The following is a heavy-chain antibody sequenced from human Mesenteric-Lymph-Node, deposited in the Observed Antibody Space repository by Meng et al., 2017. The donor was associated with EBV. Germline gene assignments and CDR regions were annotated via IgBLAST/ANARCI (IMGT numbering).Heavy chain of an antibody. V-gene: IGHV4-34*01. J-gene: IGHJ4*02. CDR3: ARIESIWGTYRKYYFDY. CDR2: STHNGIV. Sequence: VQLQQWGAGQLTPPETLSLTCAVYGGSFSGYYWSWIRQAPGQGLEWIGESTHNGIVNYNPSLKSRVAISVDTFKNQFSLRLTSVTAADTAIYYCARIESIWGTYRKYYFDYWGQGTLVTVSS. CDR1: GGSFSGYY. D-gene: IGHD3-16*02.